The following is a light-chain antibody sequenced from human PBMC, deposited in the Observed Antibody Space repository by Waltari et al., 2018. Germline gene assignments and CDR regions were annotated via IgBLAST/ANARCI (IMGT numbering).Light chain of an antibody. CDR1: SSDGGGLKY. J-gene: IGLJ2*01. V-gene: IGLV2-14*03. CDR2: DVS. Sequence: QSAPTQPSSVFGSPWPVITLPCPGTSSDGGGLKYFPWYQQHPGKAPKVMIYDVSNRPSGVSNRFSGSKSGNTASLTISGLQAEDEAEYYCSSQTSDNVVVFGGGTKLTVL. CDR3: SSQTSDNVVV.